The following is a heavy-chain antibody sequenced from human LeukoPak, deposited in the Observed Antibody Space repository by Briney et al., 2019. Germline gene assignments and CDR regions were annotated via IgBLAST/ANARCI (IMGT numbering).Heavy chain of an antibody. Sequence: ASETLSLTCSVSGVSISTYYWIWIRQPPAKGLEWMGFFSYSGSTKYNPSLKSRVTMSVDTSKNQFSLKLNSVTAADTAVYYCARMYSGTSYYFDYWGQRTLVTVSS. CDR2: FSYSGST. J-gene: IGHJ4*02. CDR1: GVSISTYY. CDR3: ARMYSGTSYYFDY. D-gene: IGHD1-26*01. V-gene: IGHV4-59*01.